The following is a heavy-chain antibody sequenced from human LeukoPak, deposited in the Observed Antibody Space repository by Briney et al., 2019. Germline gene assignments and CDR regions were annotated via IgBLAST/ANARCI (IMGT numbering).Heavy chain of an antibody. J-gene: IGHJ6*03. D-gene: IGHD2-2*01. CDR3: ARTVDCSSTSCYGGDYYYMDV. CDR2: IYYSGST. Sequence: SETLSLTCTVSGGSISSSSYYWGWIRQPPGKGLEWIGSIYYSGSTYYNPSLKSRVTISVDTSKNQFSLKLSSVTAADTAVYYCARTVDCSSTSCYGGDYYYMDVWGKGTTVTTSS. V-gene: IGHV4-39*01. CDR1: GGSISSSSYY.